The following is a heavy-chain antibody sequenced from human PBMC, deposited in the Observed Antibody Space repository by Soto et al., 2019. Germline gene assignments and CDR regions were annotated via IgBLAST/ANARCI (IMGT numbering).Heavy chain of an antibody. CDR2: ISAYNGNT. Sequence: GASVKVSCKASGYTFTSYGISWVRQAPGQGLEWMGWISAYNGNTNYAQKLQGRVTMTTDTSTSTACMELRSLRSDDTAVYYCARGSDYDSSGYYYFDYWGQGTLVPVSS. D-gene: IGHD3-22*01. CDR3: ARGSDYDSSGYYYFDY. V-gene: IGHV1-18*01. J-gene: IGHJ4*02. CDR1: GYTFTSYG.